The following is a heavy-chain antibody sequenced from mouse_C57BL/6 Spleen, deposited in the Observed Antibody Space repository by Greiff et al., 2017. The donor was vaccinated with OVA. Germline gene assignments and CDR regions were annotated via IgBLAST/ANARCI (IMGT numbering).Heavy chain of an antibody. Sequence: QVQLQQSGAELVRPGASVTLSCKASGYTFTDYEMHWVKQTPVHGLEWIGAIDPETGGTAYNQKFKGKAILTADKSSSTAYMELRSLTSEDSAVYYCTRSHLWGYAMDYWGQGTSVTVSS. CDR2: IDPETGGT. D-gene: IGHD1-1*02. J-gene: IGHJ4*01. V-gene: IGHV1-15*01. CDR3: TRSHLWGYAMDY. CDR1: GYTFTDYE.